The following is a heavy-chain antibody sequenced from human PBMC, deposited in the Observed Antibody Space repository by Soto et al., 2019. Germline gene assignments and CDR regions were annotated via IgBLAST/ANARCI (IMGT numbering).Heavy chain of an antibody. CDR2: ISKSGDST. CDR3: AKVSYSSGGNY. D-gene: IGHD6-19*01. CDR1: GFTFSSYA. Sequence: GGSLRLSCAGSGFTFSSYAMSWVRQAPGKGLEWVSGISKSGDSTYYADSVKGRCTISRDNSKNTLYLQMNSLGAEDTAVYYCAKVSYSSGGNYWGQGTLVTVSS. V-gene: IGHV3-23*01. J-gene: IGHJ4*02.